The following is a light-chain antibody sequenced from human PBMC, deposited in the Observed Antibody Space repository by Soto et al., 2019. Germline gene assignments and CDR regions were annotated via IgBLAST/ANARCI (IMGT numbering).Light chain of an antibody. J-gene: IGLJ2*01. CDR2: DVS. CDR1: GGDVGGYNY. CDR3: TSYAGYNTHVI. V-gene: IGLV2-14*03. Sequence: QSVLTQPASVSGSPGQPISISCTGTGGDVGGYNYVSWYQQHPGKAPRLMIYDVSDRPSGVSNRFSGSKSGNTASLTISGIQAEDEADYYCTSYAGYNTHVIFGGGTKLTVL.